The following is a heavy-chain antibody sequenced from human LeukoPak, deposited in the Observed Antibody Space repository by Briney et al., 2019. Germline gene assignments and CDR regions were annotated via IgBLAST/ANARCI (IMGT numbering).Heavy chain of an antibody. CDR2: INHSGNT. J-gene: IGHJ2*01. D-gene: IGHD3-9*01. V-gene: IGHV4-34*01. CDR1: GGSFSGYY. CDR3: ARGSEWRYDILTGCFDL. Sequence: NPSETLSLTCAVYGGSFSGYYWSWIRRPPGKGLEWIGEINHSGNTNYNSSLKSRVTISIDTSKNQFSLKLTSVTAADTAVYHCARGSEWRYDILTGCFDLCGRGTLVTVSS.